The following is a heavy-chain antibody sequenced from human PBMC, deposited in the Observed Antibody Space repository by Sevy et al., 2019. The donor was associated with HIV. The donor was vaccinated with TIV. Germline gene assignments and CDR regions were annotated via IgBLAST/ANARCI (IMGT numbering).Heavy chain of an antibody. CDR3: TTDNCGNRLKCAEALGVDY. D-gene: IGHD2-21*01. Sequence: GGSLRLSCAASGFTFSNAWMRWVRQAPGKGLEWVGRIKSKTDGGTTEYAAPVKGRFTISSGDSISTLYLQMNSLKTEDTVGYDCTTDNCGNRLKCAEALGVDYWGQGTLVTVSS. CDR2: IKSKTDGGTT. V-gene: IGHV3-15*01. J-gene: IGHJ4*02. CDR1: GFTFSNAW.